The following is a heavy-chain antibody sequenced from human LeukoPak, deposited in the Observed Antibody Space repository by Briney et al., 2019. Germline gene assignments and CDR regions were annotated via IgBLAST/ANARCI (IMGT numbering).Heavy chain of an antibody. Sequence: GESLKISCKASGYSFTTHWIGWVRQMPGKCLEWMGTIYPGDSDTRYSPSFQGQVTISADQSISTAYLQWSSLKASDTAMYYCARHRRGMDVWGQGTTVTVSS. CDR1: GYSFTTHW. CDR3: ARHRRGMDV. CDR2: IYPGDSDT. V-gene: IGHV5-51*01. J-gene: IGHJ6*02. D-gene: IGHD6-6*01.